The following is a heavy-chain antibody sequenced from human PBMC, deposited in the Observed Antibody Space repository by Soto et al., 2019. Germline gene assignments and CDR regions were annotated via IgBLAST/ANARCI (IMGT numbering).Heavy chain of an antibody. V-gene: IGHV3-23*01. Sequence: GGSLRLSCAASGFTFSSYAMSWVRQAPGKGLEWVSGISGSGGSTYYADSVNGRFTISRDNSKNTLYLQMNSLRAEDTAVYYCAKDGHSNGWAYYFDYWGQGTLVTVSS. CDR3: AKDGHSNGWAYYFDY. CDR1: GFTFSSYA. D-gene: IGHD6-25*01. CDR2: ISGSGGST. J-gene: IGHJ4*02.